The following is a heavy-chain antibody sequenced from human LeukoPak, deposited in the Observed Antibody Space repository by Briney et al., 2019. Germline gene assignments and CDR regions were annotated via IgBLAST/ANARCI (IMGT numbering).Heavy chain of an antibody. CDR2: IYSGGST. J-gene: IGHJ4*02. D-gene: IGHD2-15*01. V-gene: IGHV3-66*01. Sequence: GGSLRLSCAASGFTVSSNYMSWVRQAPGKGPEWVSVIYSGGSTYYADSVKGRFTISRDNSKNTLYLQMNSLRAEDTAAYYCARDGRFIAASSYWGQGTLVTVSS. CDR3: ARDGRFIAASSY. CDR1: GFTVSSNY.